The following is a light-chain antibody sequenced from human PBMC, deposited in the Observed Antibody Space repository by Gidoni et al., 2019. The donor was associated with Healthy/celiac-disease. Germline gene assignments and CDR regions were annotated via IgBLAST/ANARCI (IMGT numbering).Light chain of an antibody. Sequence: DIQLTQSPSFLSASVGDRVTITCRASHGISSYLAWYQQKPGKAPKLLIYAASTLQSGVPSKISGSGSGTEFTLTISSLQPEDFATYYCQQLNSYPPGTFGPGTKVDIK. CDR1: HGISSY. CDR2: AAS. V-gene: IGKV1-9*01. J-gene: IGKJ3*01. CDR3: QQLNSYPPGT.